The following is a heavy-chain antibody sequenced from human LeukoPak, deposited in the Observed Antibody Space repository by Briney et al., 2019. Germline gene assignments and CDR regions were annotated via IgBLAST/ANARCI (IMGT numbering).Heavy chain of an antibody. V-gene: IGHV3-66*01. D-gene: IGHD5-18*01. J-gene: IGHJ4*02. CDR2: IYSDGST. Sequence: GVSLRLSCAASGFTVINNYMSWVRQAPGKGLEWVSVIYSDGSTHYADSVKGRFTISRDSSKNTLYLQMNSLRAEDTALYYCTRDPVDTAEGDYWGQGTLVTVSS. CDR1: GFTVINNY. CDR3: TRDPVDTAEGDY.